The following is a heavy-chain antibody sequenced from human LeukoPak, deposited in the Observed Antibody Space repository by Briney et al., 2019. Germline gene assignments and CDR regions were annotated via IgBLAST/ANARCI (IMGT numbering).Heavy chain of an antibody. CDR1: GFSLSNYG. D-gene: IGHD3-16*02. Sequence: GGSLRLSCAASGFSLSNYGMHWVRQAPGKGLEWVAVIWYDGTNKYYVDSVRGRFTISRDNSKNTLYLQMNSLRAEDTAVYYCAKDNRYGDHGPDYWGQGTLVTVSS. J-gene: IGHJ4*02. CDR2: IWYDGTNK. CDR3: AKDNRYGDHGPDY. V-gene: IGHV3-33*06.